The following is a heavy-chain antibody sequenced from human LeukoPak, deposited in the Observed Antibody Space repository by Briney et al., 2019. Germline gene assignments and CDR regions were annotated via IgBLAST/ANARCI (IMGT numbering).Heavy chain of an antibody. D-gene: IGHD2-2*01. CDR3: AKSGGIVVVPAAVMGHDAFDI. Sequence: GGSLRLSCAASGFTFSSYAMSWVRQAPGKGLEWVSAISGSGGSTYYADSVKGRFTISRDSSKNTLYVQMNSLRAEDTAVYYCAKSGGIVVVPAAVMGHDAFDIWGQGTMVTVSS. J-gene: IGHJ3*02. CDR1: GFTFSSYA. CDR2: ISGSGGST. V-gene: IGHV3-23*01.